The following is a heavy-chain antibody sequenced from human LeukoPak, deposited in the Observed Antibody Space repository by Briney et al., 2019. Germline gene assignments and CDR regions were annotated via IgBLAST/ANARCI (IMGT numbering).Heavy chain of an antibody. Sequence: PGGSLRLSCAASGFTVSSNYMSWVRQAPGKGLEWVSVIYSGGSTYYADSVKGRFTISRDNAKNSLYLQMNSLRAEDTAVYYCARDTWGSGSGTRYYYYYMDVWGKGTTVTISS. J-gene: IGHJ6*03. CDR3: ARDTWGSGSGTRYYYYYMDV. D-gene: IGHD1-26*01. CDR1: GFTVSSNY. CDR2: IYSGGST. V-gene: IGHV3-66*01.